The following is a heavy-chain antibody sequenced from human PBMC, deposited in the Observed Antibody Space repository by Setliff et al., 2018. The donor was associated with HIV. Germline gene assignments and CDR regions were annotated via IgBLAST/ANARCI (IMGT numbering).Heavy chain of an antibody. CDR1: GGSITSSRYY. D-gene: IGHD2-2*01. CDR3: ARRRFVVVPTAPEADC. V-gene: IGHV4-39*01. Sequence: PSETLSLTCTVSGGSITSSRYYWGWIRQPPGKGLEWIGSVYYSGTTYYNPSLKRRVTISVDTSKNQFSLRLTSVTAADTAVYYCARRRFVVVPTAPEADCWGQGTLVTVSS. J-gene: IGHJ4*02. CDR2: VYYSGTT.